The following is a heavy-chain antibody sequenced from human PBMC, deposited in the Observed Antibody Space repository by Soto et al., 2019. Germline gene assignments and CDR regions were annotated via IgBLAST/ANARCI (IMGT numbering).Heavy chain of an antibody. CDR3: ARGGQLWLMPNWFDP. Sequence: QVQLVESGGGVVQPGRSLRLSCAASGFTFSSYGMHWVRQAPGKGLEWVAVIWYDGSNKYYADSVKGRFTISRDNSKNTLYLQMNSLRAEDTAVYYCARGGQLWLMPNWFDPWGQGTLVTVSS. J-gene: IGHJ5*02. CDR2: IWYDGSNK. V-gene: IGHV3-33*01. CDR1: GFTFSSYG. D-gene: IGHD3-10*01.